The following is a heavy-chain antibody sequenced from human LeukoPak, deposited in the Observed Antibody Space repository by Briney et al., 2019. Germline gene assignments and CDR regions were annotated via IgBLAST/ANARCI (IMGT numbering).Heavy chain of an antibody. CDR2: ISAYNGNT. J-gene: IGHJ4*02. D-gene: IGHD2-2*01. V-gene: IGHV1-18*01. CDR1: GYTFTSYG. CDR3: ARGHCSSTSCYVGGPDDY. Sequence: ASVKVSCKASGYTFTSYGISWVRQAPGQGLEWMGWISAYNGNTNYAQKLQGRVTMTTDTSTSTAYMELRSLGSDDTAVYYCARGHCSSTSCYVGGPDDYWGQGTLVTVSS.